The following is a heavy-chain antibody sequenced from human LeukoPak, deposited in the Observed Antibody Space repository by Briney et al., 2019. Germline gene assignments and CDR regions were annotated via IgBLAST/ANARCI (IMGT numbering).Heavy chain of an antibody. Sequence: GGSLRLSCAASGFTFSSYAMHWVRQAPGKGLEWVAVISYDGSNKYYADSVKGRFTISRDNSKNTLYLQMNSLRAEDTAVYYCARSDFWSGYSTGMDVWGQGTTVTVSS. D-gene: IGHD3-3*01. J-gene: IGHJ6*02. CDR1: GFTFSSYA. CDR3: ARSDFWSGYSTGMDV. V-gene: IGHV3-30-3*01. CDR2: ISYDGSNK.